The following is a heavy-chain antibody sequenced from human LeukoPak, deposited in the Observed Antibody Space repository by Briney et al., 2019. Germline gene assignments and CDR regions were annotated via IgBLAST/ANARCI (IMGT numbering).Heavy chain of an antibody. Sequence: SETLSLTCTVSGGSISSYYWSWIRQPPGKGLEWIGYIYYSGSTNYNPSLKSRLTISVDTSKNQFSLKLSSVTATDTAVYYCASLTTVTQGYFDSWGQGTLVTVSS. CDR2: IYYSGST. D-gene: IGHD4-17*01. J-gene: IGHJ4*02. V-gene: IGHV4-59*08. CDR3: ASLTTVTQGYFDS. CDR1: GGSISSYY.